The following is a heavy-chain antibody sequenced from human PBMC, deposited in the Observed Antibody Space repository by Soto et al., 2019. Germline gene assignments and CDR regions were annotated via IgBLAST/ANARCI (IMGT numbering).Heavy chain of an antibody. V-gene: IGHV4-61*01. J-gene: IGHJ3*02. D-gene: IGHD1-26*01. CDR2: IYYSGST. Sequence: QVQLQESGPGLVKPSETLSLTCTVSGGSVSSGSYYWSWIRQPPGKGLEWIGYIYYSGSTNYNPSLKSRVTISVDTSKNQFSLKLSSVTAADTAVYYCARESYLFQWELLRGNAFDIWGQGTMVTVSS. CDR1: GGSVSSGSYY. CDR3: ARESYLFQWELLRGNAFDI.